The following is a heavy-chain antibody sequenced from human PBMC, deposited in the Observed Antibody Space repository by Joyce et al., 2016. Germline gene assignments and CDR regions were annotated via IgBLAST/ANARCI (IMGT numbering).Heavy chain of an antibody. Sequence: EVQLVGSGGGLVQPGGSLRLSCVASGLTFSDYRMNWVRQAPGKGLEWVSYINSGRSSIYYADSVKGRFTISRDNAKNSLYLQMNSLGAEDTAVYYCAVRAGTYSFDCWGQGTLVTVSS. V-gene: IGHV3-48*04. CDR3: AVRAGTYSFDC. CDR2: INSGRSSI. CDR1: GLTFSDYR. D-gene: IGHD1-1*01. J-gene: IGHJ4*02.